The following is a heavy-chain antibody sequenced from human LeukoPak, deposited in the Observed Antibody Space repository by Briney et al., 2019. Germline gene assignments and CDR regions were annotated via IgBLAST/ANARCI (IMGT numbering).Heavy chain of an antibody. CDR2: IGTAGDT. D-gene: IGHD3-10*01. CDR3: ARSWPGDYGMDV. J-gene: IGHJ6*02. Sequence: PGGSLRLSCAASGFTFSSYDMHWVRQATGKGLEWVSAIGTAGDTYYPGSVKGRFTISRENAKNSLYLQMNSLRAGDTAVYYCARSWPGDYGMDVWGQGTTVTVSS. CDR1: GFTFSSYD. V-gene: IGHV3-13*01.